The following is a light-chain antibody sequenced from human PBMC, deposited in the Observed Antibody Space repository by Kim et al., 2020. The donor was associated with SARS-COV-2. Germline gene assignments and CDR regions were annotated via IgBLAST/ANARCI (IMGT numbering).Light chain of an antibody. CDR3: QKYDKWPLT. CDR2: GAS. J-gene: IGKJ4*01. Sequence: EIVMTQSPGTLSVSPGERATLSCRASQSISSNLAWYQQKPGQAPRLLIYGASTRAAGIPARFSGSGSGTEFTLTISSLQPEDFAVYFCQKYDKWPLTFGGGTKVEIK. V-gene: IGKV3-15*01. CDR1: QSISSN.